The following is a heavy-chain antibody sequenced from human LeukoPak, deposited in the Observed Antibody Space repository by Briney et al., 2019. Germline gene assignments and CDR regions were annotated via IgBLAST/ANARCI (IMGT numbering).Heavy chain of an antibody. CDR2: IYHSGSI. CDR3: ARGPPPRYFDY. V-gene: IGHV4-30-2*01. Sequence: SETLSLTCTVSGGSISSGGYYWSWIRQPPGKGLEWIGYIYHSGSIYYNPSLKSRVTISVDRSKNQFSLKLSSVTAADTAVYYCARGPPPRYFDYWGQGTLVTVSS. J-gene: IGHJ4*02. CDR1: GGSISSGGYY.